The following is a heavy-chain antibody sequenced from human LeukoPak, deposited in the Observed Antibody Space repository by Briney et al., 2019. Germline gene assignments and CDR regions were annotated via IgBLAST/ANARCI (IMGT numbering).Heavy chain of an antibody. D-gene: IGHD2-15*01. Sequence: SVKVSCKASGGTFSSYAISWVRQAPGQGLEWMGRIIPILGIANYAQKFQGRVTITADKSTSTAYMELCSLRSEDTAVYYCARRRCSGGSCYSFDYWGQGTLVTVSS. CDR2: IIPILGIA. J-gene: IGHJ4*02. V-gene: IGHV1-69*04. CDR1: GGTFSSYA. CDR3: ARRRCSGGSCYSFDY.